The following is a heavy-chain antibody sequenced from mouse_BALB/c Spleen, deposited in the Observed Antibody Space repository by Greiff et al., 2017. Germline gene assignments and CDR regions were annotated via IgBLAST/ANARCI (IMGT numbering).Heavy chain of an antibody. V-gene: IGHV2-9*02. D-gene: IGHD2-14*01. CDR2: IWAGGNT. J-gene: IGHJ3*01. CDR1: GFSLTSYG. CDR3: AREGSYYRYEAY. Sequence: QVQLKESGPGLVAPSQSLSITCTVSGFSLTSYGVHWVRQPPGKGLEWLGVIWAGGNTNYNSALMSRLSISKDNSKSQVFLKMNSLQTDDTAMYYCAREGSYYRYEAYWGQGTLVTVSA.